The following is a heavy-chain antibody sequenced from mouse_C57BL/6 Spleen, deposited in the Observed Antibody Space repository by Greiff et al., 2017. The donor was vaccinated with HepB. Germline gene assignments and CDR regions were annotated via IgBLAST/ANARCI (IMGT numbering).Heavy chain of an antibody. CDR1: GFTFSDAW. D-gene: IGHD1-1*01. CDR3: TRRTTVVDLYWYFDV. J-gene: IGHJ1*03. Sequence: EVKVEESGGGLVQPGGSMKLSCAASGFTFSDAWMDWVRQSPEKGLEWVAEIRNKANNHATYYAESVKGRFTISRDDSKSSVYLQMNSVRAEDTGIYYCTRRTTVVDLYWYFDVWGTGTTVTVSS. CDR2: IRNKANNHAT. V-gene: IGHV6-6*01.